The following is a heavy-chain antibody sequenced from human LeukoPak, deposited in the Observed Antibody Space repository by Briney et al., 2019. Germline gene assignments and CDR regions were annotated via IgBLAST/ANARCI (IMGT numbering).Heavy chain of an antibody. V-gene: IGHV3-74*01. J-gene: IGHJ3*02. D-gene: IGHD6-19*01. Sequence: GRSLRLSCAASGFTFSSYWMHWVRHAPGKGLVWVSRIHSDGRSTSYADSVKGRFTISRDNAKNTLYLQMNSQRAEHTAVYYCARVTVATRLRSGWYPPGAFDIWGQGTMVTVSS. CDR1: GFTFSSYW. CDR2: IHSDGRST. CDR3: ARVTVATRLRSGWYPPGAFDI.